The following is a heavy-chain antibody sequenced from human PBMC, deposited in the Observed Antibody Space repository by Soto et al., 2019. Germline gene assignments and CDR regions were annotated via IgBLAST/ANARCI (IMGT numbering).Heavy chain of an antibody. J-gene: IGHJ4*02. CDR1: GVPFSSYG. D-gene: IGHD3-3*01. V-gene: IGHV3-30*18. Sequence: GGSLRLSCAASGVPFSSYGMHWVRQAPGKGLEWVAVISYDGSNKYYADSVKGRFTISRDNSKNTLYLQMNSLRAEDTAVYYCAKADVLRFLEWLPQLVDYWGQGTLVTVSS. CDR2: ISYDGSNK. CDR3: AKADVLRFLEWLPQLVDY.